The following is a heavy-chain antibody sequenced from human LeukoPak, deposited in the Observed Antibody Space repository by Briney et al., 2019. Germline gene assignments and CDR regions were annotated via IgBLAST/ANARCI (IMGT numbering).Heavy chain of an antibody. J-gene: IGHJ5*02. CDR3: AREAYYDSSGPFDP. Sequence: GGSLRLSCAASGFTFSSYWMHWVRQAPGKGLVWVSRINTDGSSTSYADSVKGRFTISRDNAKNTLYLQMNSLRVEDTAVYYCAREAYYDSSGPFDPWGQGTLVTVSS. CDR1: GFTFSSYW. D-gene: IGHD3-22*01. CDR2: INTDGSST. V-gene: IGHV3-74*01.